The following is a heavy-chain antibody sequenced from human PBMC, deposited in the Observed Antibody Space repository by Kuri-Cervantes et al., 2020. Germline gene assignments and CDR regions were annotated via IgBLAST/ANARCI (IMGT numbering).Heavy chain of an antibody. Sequence: GGSLRLSCAASGFTFSSYSMNWVRQAPGKGLEWVSSISSSSSYIYYADSVKGRFTISRDNAKNSLYLQMNSLRAEDTAVYYCAKYLVANYYYYYMDVWGKGTTVTVSS. V-gene: IGHV3-21*04. CDR3: AKYLVANYYYYYMDV. CDR2: ISSSSSYI. D-gene: IGHD5-12*01. J-gene: IGHJ6*03. CDR1: GFTFSSYS.